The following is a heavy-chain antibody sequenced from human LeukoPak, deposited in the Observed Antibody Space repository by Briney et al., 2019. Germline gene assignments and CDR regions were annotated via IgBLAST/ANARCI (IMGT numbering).Heavy chain of an antibody. CDR3: ARHRDVDSAMDDFDY. Sequence: PSETLSLTCTVSGGSISSYYWSWIRQPPGKGLEWIGHIYYSGSTNYNPSLKSRVTISVDTSKNQFSLKLSSVTAADTAAYYCARHRDVDSAMDDFDYWGQGTLVTVSS. CDR1: GGSISSYY. V-gene: IGHV4-59*08. J-gene: IGHJ4*02. D-gene: IGHD5-18*01. CDR2: IYYSGST.